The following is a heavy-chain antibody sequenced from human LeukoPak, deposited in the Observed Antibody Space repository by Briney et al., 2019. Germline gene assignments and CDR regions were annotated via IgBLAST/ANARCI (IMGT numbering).Heavy chain of an antibody. CDR3: VKDRGDLPPYFDY. Sequence: GGSLRLSCAASGFTFSSYAMSWVRQAPGKGLEWVALIRHDGTNKNYADSVKGRFTISRDNSKKTLYLQMNSLRPKDTAVYYCVKDRGDLPPYFDYWGQGTLVTVSS. D-gene: IGHD2-21*02. CDR1: GFTFSSYA. V-gene: IGHV3-30*02. J-gene: IGHJ4*02. CDR2: IRHDGTNK.